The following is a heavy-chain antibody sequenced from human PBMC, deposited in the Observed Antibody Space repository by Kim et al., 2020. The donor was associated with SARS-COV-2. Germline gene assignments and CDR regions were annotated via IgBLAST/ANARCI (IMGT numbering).Heavy chain of an antibody. CDR1: GGSFSY. V-gene: IGHV4-59*01. J-gene: IGHJ4*02. CDR2: IYYSGST. D-gene: IGHD3-10*01. CDR3: ARRSGGSEIQPFDY. Sequence: SETLSLTCTVSGGSFSYCSWIRQPPGKGLEWIAQIYYSGSTNYNPSLKSRVTISIDTSKNQFSLKLSSVTAADTAVYYCARRSGGSEIQPFDYWGQGTLVTVSS.